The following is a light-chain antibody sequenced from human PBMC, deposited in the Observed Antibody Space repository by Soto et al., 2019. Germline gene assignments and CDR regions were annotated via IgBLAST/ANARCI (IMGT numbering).Light chain of an antibody. V-gene: IGLV2-14*03. Sequence: QSVLTQPASVSGSPGQSITISCTGTSTDIGRYNYVSWYQQHPGKAPKLMIYDVSNRPSGVSNRFSGSKSGNTASLTISGLQADDEADYYCSSYTSSSTYVFGTGTKLTVL. J-gene: IGLJ1*01. CDR1: STDIGRYNY. CDR3: SSYTSSSTYV. CDR2: DVS.